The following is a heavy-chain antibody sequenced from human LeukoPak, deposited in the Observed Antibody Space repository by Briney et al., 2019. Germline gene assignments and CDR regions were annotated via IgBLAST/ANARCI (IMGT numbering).Heavy chain of an antibody. CDR2: INAGNGNT. D-gene: IGHD3-10*01. CDR3: ARGRMVRGVMLFDY. CDR1: GYTFTSYA. V-gene: IGHV1-3*01. J-gene: IGHJ4*02. Sequence: GASVKVSCKASGYTFTSYAMHWVRRAPGQRLEWMGWINAGNGNTKYSQKFQGRVTITRDTSASTAYMELSSLRSEDTAVYYCARGRMVRGVMLFDYWGQGTLVTVSS.